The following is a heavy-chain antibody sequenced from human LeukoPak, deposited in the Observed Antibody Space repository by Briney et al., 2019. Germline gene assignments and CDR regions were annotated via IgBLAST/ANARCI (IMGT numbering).Heavy chain of an antibody. CDR3: ARLSFSSSWSSYYFEY. D-gene: IGHD6-13*01. V-gene: IGHV4-39*01. J-gene: IGHJ4*02. CDR1: GGSICSSSYD. CDR2: MYYSGST. Sequence: SEILSLTCTVSGGSICSSSYDWGWIRQPTGKGLEWIGSMYYSGSTYYNPSLKSRVTISVDTSKNQFSLKLSSVTAADTAVYYCARLSFSSSWSSYYFEYWGQGTLVTVSS.